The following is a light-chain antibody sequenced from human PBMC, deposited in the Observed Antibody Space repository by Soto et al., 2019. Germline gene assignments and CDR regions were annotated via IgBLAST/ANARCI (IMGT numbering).Light chain of an antibody. CDR3: LQYYYLPYT. J-gene: IGKJ2*01. V-gene: IGKV1-33*01. CDR2: EAS. CDR1: QSSSKD. Sequence: DIQMTQSPSSLSASVGDRVTITCQASQSSSKDVNWYQQKPGKAPKLLMYEASNLETGVPSRFSGSGSQTYFTFTISSLQPEDIATYYCLQYYYLPYTFGQGTKLQI.